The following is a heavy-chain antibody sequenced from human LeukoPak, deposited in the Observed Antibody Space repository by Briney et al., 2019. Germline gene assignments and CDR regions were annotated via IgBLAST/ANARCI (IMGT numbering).Heavy chain of an antibody. D-gene: IGHD5-24*01. J-gene: IGHJ4*02. Sequence: ASVKVSCKASGYTFTSYGISWVRQAPGQGLEWMGWISAYNGNTNYAQKLQGRVTMTTDTSTSTAYMELRSLRSDDTAVYYCATDSITQEGYNSFDYWGQGTLVTVSS. CDR3: ATDSITQEGYNSFDY. CDR1: GYTFTSYG. V-gene: IGHV1-18*04. CDR2: ISAYNGNT.